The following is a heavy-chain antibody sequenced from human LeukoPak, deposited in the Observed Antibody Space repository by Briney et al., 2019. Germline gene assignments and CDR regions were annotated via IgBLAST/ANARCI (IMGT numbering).Heavy chain of an antibody. CDR2: ISGSGGST. D-gene: IGHD1-26*01. CDR1: GFTFSSYA. Sequence: GGSLRLSCAASGFTFSSYAMSWVRQAPGKGLEWVSAISGSGGSTYYADSVKGRFTISRDNSKNTLYLQMNSLRAEDTAVYYCAXGRGGSYYFDYWGQGTLVTVSS. CDR3: AXGRGGSYYFDY. V-gene: IGHV3-23*01. J-gene: IGHJ4*02.